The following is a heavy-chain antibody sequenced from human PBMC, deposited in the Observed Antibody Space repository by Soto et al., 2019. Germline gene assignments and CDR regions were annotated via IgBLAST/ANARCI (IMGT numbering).Heavy chain of an antibody. D-gene: IGHD1-26*01. CDR3: ARGGHSPGY. J-gene: IGHJ4*02. Sequence: LSLTCAVYGGSFSGYYWSWIRQPPGKGLEWIGEINHSGSTNYNPSLKSRVTISVDTSKNQFSLKLSSVTAADTAVYYCARGGHSPGYWGQGTLVTVSS. CDR1: GGSFSGYY. V-gene: IGHV4-34*01. CDR2: INHSGST.